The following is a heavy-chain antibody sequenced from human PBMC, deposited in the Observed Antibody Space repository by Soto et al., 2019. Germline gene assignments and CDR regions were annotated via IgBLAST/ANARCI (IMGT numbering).Heavy chain of an antibody. CDR1: GYTFSSYS. Sequence: VQLVQSGAEVKKPGASVKVSCKASGYTFSSYSMNWVRQAPGKGLEWVSSISSSSSYIYYADSVKGRFTISRDNAKNSLYLQMNSLRAEDTAVYYCARDRHEWLAHSYGMDVWGQGTTVTVSS. CDR3: ARDRHEWLAHSYGMDV. J-gene: IGHJ6*02. D-gene: IGHD3-3*01. CDR2: ISSSSSYI. V-gene: IGHV3-21*01.